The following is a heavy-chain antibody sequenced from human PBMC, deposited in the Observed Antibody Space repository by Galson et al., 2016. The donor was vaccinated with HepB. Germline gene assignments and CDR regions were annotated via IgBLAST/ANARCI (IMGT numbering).Heavy chain of an antibody. D-gene: IGHD3-22*01. Sequence: PALVKRTQTFTLTCTFSGFSLSTGGVAVGWIRQPPGRALEWLALIYGDDDKRYSPFLKRRLTITKDTSTNKVVLTMTNMDPVDTGTYFCAHRSGGAYYFDGVVYPHYFDSWGQGTLVTVSS. CDR2: IYGDDDK. J-gene: IGHJ4*02. CDR1: GFSLSTGGVA. V-gene: IGHV2-5*02. CDR3: AHRSGGAYYFDGVVYPHYFDS.